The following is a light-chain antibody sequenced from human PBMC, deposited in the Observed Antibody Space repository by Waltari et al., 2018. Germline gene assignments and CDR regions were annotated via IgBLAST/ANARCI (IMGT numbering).Light chain of an antibody. Sequence: AIQMTQSPSSLSASVGDRVIITCRASQGIRNDFGWYQQKPGKAPKLLIYATSILQSGVPSRFSGSGFGTEFTLTISSLQPEDFATYYCLQDYIFPLTFGGGTTVEIK. CDR3: LQDYIFPLT. CDR1: QGIRND. J-gene: IGKJ4*01. V-gene: IGKV1-6*02. CDR2: ATS.